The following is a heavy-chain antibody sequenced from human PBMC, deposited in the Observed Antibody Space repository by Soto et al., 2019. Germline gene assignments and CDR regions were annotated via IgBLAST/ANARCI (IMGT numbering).Heavy chain of an antibody. CDR1: GYTFTSYD. J-gene: IGHJ6*02. D-gene: IGHD3-3*01. CDR3: ARGTYYDFWSGNTSYYGMDV. Sequence: ASVKVSCKASGYTFTSYDINWVRQATGQGLEWMGWMNPNSGNTGYAQKFQGRVTMTRNTSISTAYMELSSLRSEDTAVYCCARGTYYDFWSGNTSYYGMDVWGQGTTVTVSS. CDR2: MNPNSGNT. V-gene: IGHV1-8*01.